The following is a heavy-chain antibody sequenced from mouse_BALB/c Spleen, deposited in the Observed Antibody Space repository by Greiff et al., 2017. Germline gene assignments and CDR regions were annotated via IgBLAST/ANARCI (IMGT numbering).Heavy chain of an antibody. CDR2: ISSGGST. CDR3: ARGRGYDEWAWFAY. V-gene: IGHV5-6-5*01. D-gene: IGHD2-14*01. CDR1: GFTFSSYA. Sequence: EVHLVESGGGLVKPGGSLKLSCAASGFTFSSYAMSWVRQTPEKRLEWVASISSGGSTYYPDSVKGRFTISRDNARNILYLQMSSLRSEDTAMYYCARGRGYDEWAWFAYWGQGTLVTVSA. J-gene: IGHJ3*01.